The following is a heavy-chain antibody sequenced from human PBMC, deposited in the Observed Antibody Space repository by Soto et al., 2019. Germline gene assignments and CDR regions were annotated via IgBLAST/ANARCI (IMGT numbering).Heavy chain of an antibody. J-gene: IGHJ6*03. CDR2: ISWNSGSI. D-gene: IGHD7-27*01. CDR3: AKAWGRSLYYYMDV. V-gene: IGHV3-9*01. CDR1: GFTFDDYA. Sequence: GGSLRLSCAASGFTFDDYAMHWVRQAPGKGLEWVSGISWNSGSIGYADSVKGRFTISRDNAKNSLYLQMNSLRAEDTALYYCAKAWGRSLYYYMDVWGKGTTVTVSS.